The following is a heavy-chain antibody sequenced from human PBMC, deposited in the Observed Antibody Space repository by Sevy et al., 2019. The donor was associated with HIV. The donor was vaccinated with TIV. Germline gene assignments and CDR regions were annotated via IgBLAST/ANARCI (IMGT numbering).Heavy chain of an antibody. J-gene: IGHJ3*02. CDR2: INPNSGGT. Sequence: ASVKVSCKASGYTFTGYYMHWVRQAPGQGLEWMGWINPNSGGTNYAQKFQGRVTMTRDTSISTAYMELGRLRSDDTAGYYCAREFMADTGGYCSGGSCYEAGAFDIWGQGTMVTVSS. CDR3: AREFMADTGGYCSGGSCYEAGAFDI. D-gene: IGHD2-15*01. CDR1: GYTFTGYY. V-gene: IGHV1-2*02.